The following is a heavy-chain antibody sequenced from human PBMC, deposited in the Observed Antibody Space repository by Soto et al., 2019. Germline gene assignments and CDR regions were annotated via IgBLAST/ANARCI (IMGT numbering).Heavy chain of an antibody. CDR3: ARMVTGGTSALVHPDY. CDR2: IDWSGAK. D-gene: IGHD3-16*01. Sequence: GSGPTLVNPTETLTLTCTISGFSLTTRGMCLTWIRQPPGKALEWLALIDWSGAKNYTTSLRPRLTLSKCTSKNQVVLKMTNMNPVDTGTYYCARMVTGGTSALVHPDYWCQGTLVTVSS. J-gene: IGHJ4*02. V-gene: IGHV2-70*01. CDR1: GFSLTTRGMC.